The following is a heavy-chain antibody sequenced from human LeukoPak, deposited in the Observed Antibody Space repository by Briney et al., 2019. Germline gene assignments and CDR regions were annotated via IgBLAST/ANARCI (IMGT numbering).Heavy chain of an antibody. CDR3: ARLYGSVYYYYMDV. Sequence: SETLSLTCTVSGGSLTLYYWSWIRQPAGKGLEWIGRIYTSGSTNYNPSLKSRVSMSVDTSKNQFSLNLRSVTAADTAVYYCARLYGSVYYYYMDVWGKGATVTVSS. V-gene: IGHV4-4*07. J-gene: IGHJ6*03. CDR1: GGSLTLYY. D-gene: IGHD3-10*01. CDR2: IYTSGST.